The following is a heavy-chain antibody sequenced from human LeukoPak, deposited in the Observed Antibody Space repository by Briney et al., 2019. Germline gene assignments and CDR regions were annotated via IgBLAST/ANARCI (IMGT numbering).Heavy chain of an antibody. D-gene: IGHD6-6*01. CDR3: ARVGSMAGNVYFDY. CDR1: GGSISSGDYY. CDR2: IYYSGST. Sequence: PSQTLSLTCTVSGGSISSGDYYWSWIRQPPGKGLEWIGYIYYSGSTYYNPSLKSRVTISVDTSKNQFSLKLSSVTAADTAVYYCARVGSMAGNVYFDYWGHGTLVTVSS. J-gene: IGHJ4*01. V-gene: IGHV4-30-4*01.